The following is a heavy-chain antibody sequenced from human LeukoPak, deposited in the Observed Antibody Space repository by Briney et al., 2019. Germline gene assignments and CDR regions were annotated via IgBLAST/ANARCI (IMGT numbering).Heavy chain of an antibody. Sequence: ASVKVSCKASGYTFTSYGISWVRQAPGQGLEWMGWISAYNGNTNYAQKLQGRVTMTTDTSTSTAYMELSSLRSEDTAVYYCARGRQRPHYYDMNYWGQGTLVTVSS. CDR3: ARGRQRPHYYDMNY. CDR1: GYTFTSYG. J-gene: IGHJ4*02. V-gene: IGHV1-18*01. D-gene: IGHD3-22*01. CDR2: ISAYNGNT.